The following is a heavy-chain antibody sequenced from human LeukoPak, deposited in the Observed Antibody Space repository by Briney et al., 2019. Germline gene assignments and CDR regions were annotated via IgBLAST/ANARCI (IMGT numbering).Heavy chain of an antibody. CDR1: GYTFTGYY. J-gene: IGHJ5*02. CDR3: ARSNIAVRRGDNWFDP. D-gene: IGHD6-6*01. CDR2: INPNSGGT. Sequence: ASVKVSCKASGYTFTGYYMHWVRQAPGQGLEWMGWINPNSGGTNSAQRFQGRVTMTRDTSISTAYMELSRLISDDTAVYYCARSNIAVRRGDNWFDPWGQGTLVTVSS. V-gene: IGHV1-2*02.